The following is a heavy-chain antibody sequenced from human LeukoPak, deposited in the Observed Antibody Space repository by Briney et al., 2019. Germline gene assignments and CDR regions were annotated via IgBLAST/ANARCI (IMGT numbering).Heavy chain of an antibody. Sequence: QPGGSLRLSCAACGFTFSSYWMSWVRQAPGKGGEWVANIKQDGSEKYYVDSVKGRFTISRDNAKNSLYLQMNSLRAEDTAVYYCAREEVEGAFDIWGQGTMVTVSS. V-gene: IGHV3-7*01. D-gene: IGHD2-15*01. J-gene: IGHJ3*02. CDR2: IKQDGSEK. CDR1: GFTFSSYW. CDR3: AREEVEGAFDI.